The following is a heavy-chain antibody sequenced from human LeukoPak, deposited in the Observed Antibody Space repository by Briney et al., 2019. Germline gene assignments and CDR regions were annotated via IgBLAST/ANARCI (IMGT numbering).Heavy chain of an antibody. V-gene: IGHV3-23*01. CDR1: GFTFSTSV. Sequence: GGSLRLSCVASGFTFSTSVMIWVRQAPGKGLEWVSDISGSGGTTYYADSVKGRFTISRDNSKNTLYLQMSSLTAEDTGIYYCATIWSWGQGTLVTVSS. CDR2: ISGSGGTT. J-gene: IGHJ5*02. D-gene: IGHD3-10*01. CDR3: ATIWS.